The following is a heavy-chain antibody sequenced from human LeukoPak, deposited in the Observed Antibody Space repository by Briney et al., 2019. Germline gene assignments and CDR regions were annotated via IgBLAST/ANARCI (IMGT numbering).Heavy chain of an antibody. D-gene: IGHD1-26*01. V-gene: IGHV4-59*01. CDR3: AREGARWEPSFSAFDI. CDR2: IYYSGST. J-gene: IGHJ3*02. Sequence: SETLSLTCTVSGGFISSYYWSWIRQTPGKGLEWIGYIYYSGSTSYDPSLKSRVTISVDTSKNQFSLKLSSVTAADTAVYYCAREGARWEPSFSAFDIWGQGTMVTVSS. CDR1: GGFISSYY.